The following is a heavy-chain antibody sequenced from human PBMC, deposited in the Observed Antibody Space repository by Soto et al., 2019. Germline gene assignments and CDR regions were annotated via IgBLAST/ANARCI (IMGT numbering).Heavy chain of an antibody. CDR1: GFSLSTSGVG. D-gene: IGHD3-10*01. CDR2: IYWDDDK. V-gene: IGHV2-5*02. J-gene: IGHJ4*02. CDR3: AHTPYYGTGSPCDY. Sequence: QITLKESGPTLVKPTQTLTLTCTFSGFSLSTSGVGVGWIRQPPGKALEWLALIYWDDDKNYSPSLKNRLTITKDTSKNQVVLSMNNMDPVDTATYYCAHTPYYGTGSPCDYWGRGTLVTVSS.